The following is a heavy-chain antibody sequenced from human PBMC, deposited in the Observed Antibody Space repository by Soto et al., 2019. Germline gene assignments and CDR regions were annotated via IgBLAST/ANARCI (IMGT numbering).Heavy chain of an antibody. Sequence: ASVKGSCKASGDTFTSYYMHWVLQAPGQGLEWMGIINPGGGSTSYAQKFQGRVTMTRDTSTSTVYMELSSLRSEDTAVYYFARFPKYIGGRFDVFAIWAQGTMVPVSS. D-gene: IGHD6-19*01. V-gene: IGHV1-46*01. J-gene: IGHJ3*02. CDR2: INPGGGST. CDR3: ARFPKYIGGRFDVFAI. CDR1: GDTFTSYY.